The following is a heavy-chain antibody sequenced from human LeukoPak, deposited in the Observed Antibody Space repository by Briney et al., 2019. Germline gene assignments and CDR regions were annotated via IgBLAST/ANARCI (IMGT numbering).Heavy chain of an antibody. J-gene: IGHJ3*02. CDR1: GGSISTYY. V-gene: IGHV4-59*08. D-gene: IGHD1-26*01. CDR2: IYYSGST. CDR3: ARHDPGLVGPMDI. Sequence: SETLSLTCTVSGGSISTYYWSWIRQPPGKGLECIGYIYYSGSTNYNPSLMSRVTISVDTSKNQFSLKLSSVTAADTAVYHCARHDPGLVGPMDIWGQGTMVTVSS.